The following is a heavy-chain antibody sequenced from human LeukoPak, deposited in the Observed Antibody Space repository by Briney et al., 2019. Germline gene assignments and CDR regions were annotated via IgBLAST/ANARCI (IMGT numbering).Heavy chain of an antibody. J-gene: IGHJ4*02. CDR1: GFTFSDYG. CDR2: ISSDGGDK. D-gene: IGHD3-9*01. V-gene: IGHV3-30*19. Sequence: GGFLRLSCGASGFTFSDYGMLWVREAPGKGLEWVAVISSDGGDKYYADSVKGRFTISRDNSKNTLYLQMNSLRSEDTAVYYCARRWFFDYWGQGTLVTVSS. CDR3: ARRWFFDY.